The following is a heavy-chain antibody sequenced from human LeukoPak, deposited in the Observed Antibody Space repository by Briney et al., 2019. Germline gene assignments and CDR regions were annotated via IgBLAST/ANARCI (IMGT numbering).Heavy chain of an antibody. Sequence: PGGSLRLSCAASGFTFSQYWMNWVRQTPGKGLEWVANIKQDGSEKYYVDSVEGRFSISRDNAKNSLYLQMNSLRAEDTAVYYCAELGITMIGGVWGKGTTVTISS. CDR1: GFTFSQYW. V-gene: IGHV3-7*01. CDR3: AELGITMIGGV. CDR2: IKQDGSEK. J-gene: IGHJ6*04. D-gene: IGHD3-10*02.